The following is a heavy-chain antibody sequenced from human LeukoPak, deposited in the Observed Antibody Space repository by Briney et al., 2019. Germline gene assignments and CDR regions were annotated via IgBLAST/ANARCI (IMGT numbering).Heavy chain of an antibody. CDR3: ARDKIGSYFTEFDY. Sequence: SGGSLRLSCAASRFTFSSYGMHWVRQAPGKGLEWVAFIRYDGSNKYYADSVKGRFTISRDNSKNTLYLQMNSLRAEDTAVYYCARDKIGSYFTEFDYWGQGTLVTVSS. CDR2: IRYDGSNK. V-gene: IGHV3-30*02. D-gene: IGHD1-26*01. CDR1: RFTFSSYG. J-gene: IGHJ4*02.